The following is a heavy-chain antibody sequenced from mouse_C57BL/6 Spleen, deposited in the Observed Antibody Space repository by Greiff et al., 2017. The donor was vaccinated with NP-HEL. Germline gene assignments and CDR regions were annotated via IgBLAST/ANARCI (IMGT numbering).Heavy chain of an antibody. J-gene: IGHJ3*01. D-gene: IGHD2-1*01. Sequence: QVQLQQSGAELVRPGASVKLSCKASGYTFTDYYINWVKQRPGQGLEWIARIYPGSGNTYYNEKFKGKATLTAEKSSSTAYMQLSSLTSEDSAVYFCARAGNFPWFAYWGQGTLVTVSA. CDR3: ARAGNFPWFAY. CDR2: IYPGSGNT. V-gene: IGHV1-76*01. CDR1: GYTFTDYY.